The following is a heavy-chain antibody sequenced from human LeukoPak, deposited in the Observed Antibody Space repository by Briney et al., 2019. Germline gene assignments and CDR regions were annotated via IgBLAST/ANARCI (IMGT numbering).Heavy chain of an antibody. CDR3: TRRPFDFWSGSYGMDV. Sequence: GGSLKLSCAASGFTFSGSAMHWVRQASGKGLEWVGRIRSKANSYATAYAASVKGRFTISRDDSKNKAYLQMNSLKTEDTAVYYCTRRPFDFWSGSYGMDVWGQGTTVTVSS. CDR2: IRSKANSYAT. J-gene: IGHJ6*02. D-gene: IGHD3-3*01. V-gene: IGHV3-73*01. CDR1: GFTFSGSA.